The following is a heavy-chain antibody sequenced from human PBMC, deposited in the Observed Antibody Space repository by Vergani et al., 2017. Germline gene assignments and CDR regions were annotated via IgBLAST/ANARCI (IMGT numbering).Heavy chain of an antibody. V-gene: IGHV1-69*01. CDR3: ARGEGIATRLTSYYYYYYMDV. CDR2: IIPIFGTA. J-gene: IGHJ6*03. Sequence: QVQLVQSGAEVKKPGASVKVSCKASGYTFTSYYMHWVRQAPGQGLEWMGGIIPIFGTANYAQKFQGRVTITADESTSTAYMGLSSLRSEDTAVYYCARGEGIATRLTSYYYYYYMDVWGKGTTVTVSS. CDR1: GYTFTSYY. D-gene: IGHD6-6*01.